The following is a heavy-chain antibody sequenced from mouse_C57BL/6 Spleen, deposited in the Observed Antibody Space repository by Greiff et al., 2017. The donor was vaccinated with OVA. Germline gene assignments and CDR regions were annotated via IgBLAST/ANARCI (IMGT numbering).Heavy chain of an antibody. CDR2: FYPGSGST. Sequence: QVQLQQSGAELVKPGASVKMSCKASGYTFTSYWINWVKQRPGQGLEWIGGFYPGSGSTNYNEKFKGKATLTVDKSSSTVYMEHSRLTSEDSAVYFCARRVLRLYCAMDYWGQGTSVTVSS. CDR1: GYTFTSYW. V-gene: IGHV1-55*01. J-gene: IGHJ4*01. CDR3: ARRVLRLYCAMDY.